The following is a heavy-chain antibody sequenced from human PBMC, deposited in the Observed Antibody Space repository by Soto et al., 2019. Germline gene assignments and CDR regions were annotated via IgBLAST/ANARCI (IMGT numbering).Heavy chain of an antibody. CDR3: ASGGIFGEYPVPYPYYYYYYMDV. CDR2: MNPNSGNT. Sequence: GASVKVSCKASGYSFTSYDINWVRQATGQGLEWMGWMNPNSGNTGYAQKFQGRVTMTRNTSISTAYMELSSLRSEDTAVYYCASGGIFGEYPVPYPYYYYYYMDVWGKGTTVTVSS. CDR1: GYSFTSYD. J-gene: IGHJ6*03. D-gene: IGHD3-10*02. V-gene: IGHV1-8*01.